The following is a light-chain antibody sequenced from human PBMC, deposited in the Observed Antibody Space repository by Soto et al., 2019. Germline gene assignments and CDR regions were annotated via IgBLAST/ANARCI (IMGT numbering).Light chain of an antibody. Sequence: QSALTQPASVSGSPRQSITISCTGTSSDVGRYNLVSWYQQHPGKAPKLMIYEGSKRPSGVSNRFSGSKSGNTASLTISGLQAEDEGDYYCCSYAGSYTYVFGTGTKVTVL. CDR1: SSDVGRYNL. CDR3: CSYAGSYTYV. V-gene: IGLV2-23*01. J-gene: IGLJ1*01. CDR2: EGS.